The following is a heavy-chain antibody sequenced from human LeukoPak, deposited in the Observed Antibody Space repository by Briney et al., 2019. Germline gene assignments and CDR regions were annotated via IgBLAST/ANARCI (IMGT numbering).Heavy chain of an antibody. J-gene: IGHJ3*02. CDR3: ARGGRAFDI. CDR1: GFTFSSYW. Sequence: GRSLRLSCAASGFTFSSYWMHWVRQVPGRGLVWVSHINSDGRRTNSADSVKGRFTISRGQAKNTLYLQMNKLRADDTAVYYFARGGRAFDIWGDGAMVTVSS. V-gene: IGHV3-74*01. D-gene: IGHD3-16*01. CDR2: INSDGRRT.